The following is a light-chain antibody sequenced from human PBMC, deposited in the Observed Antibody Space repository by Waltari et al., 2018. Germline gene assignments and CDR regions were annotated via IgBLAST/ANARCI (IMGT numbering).Light chain of an antibody. J-gene: IGKJ4*01. V-gene: IGKV3-11*01. CDR2: DSA. Sequence: EIVFTQSPAPPSLSPGERATPSCRASQNVSSFLAWYQQKHGQSPRRLIYDSANRATGIPDRFSGSGSGTDFTLTISSLEPEDVAVYFCQQRYNWLALTFGGGTTVEIK. CDR3: QQRYNWLALT. CDR1: QNVSSF.